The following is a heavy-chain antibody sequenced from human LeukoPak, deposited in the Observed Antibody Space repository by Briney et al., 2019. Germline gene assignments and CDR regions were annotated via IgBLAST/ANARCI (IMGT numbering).Heavy chain of an antibody. CDR3: ARDGAPGGAAYFDY. CDR2: VSYTGST. CDR1: GGSINRYY. Sequence: SETLSLTCTFSGGSINRYYWSWIRQPPGKGLEWIGYVSYTGSTNYNPSLRSRFTISLDTSKNHLSLNLRSVSAADTAVYYCARDGAPGGAAYFDYWGQGILVTVSS. V-gene: IGHV4-59*01. J-gene: IGHJ4*02. D-gene: IGHD3-16*01.